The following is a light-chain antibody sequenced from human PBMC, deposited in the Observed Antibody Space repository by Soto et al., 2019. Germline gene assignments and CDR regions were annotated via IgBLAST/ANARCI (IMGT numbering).Light chain of an antibody. J-gene: IGKJ4*01. CDR2: AAS. CDR3: QKYITAPLT. Sequence: DIQMTQSPSSLSASVGDRITITCRASQGIYNFLAWYQQTPGKVPTLLIYAASTLRSGVPSRFSGSGSGTDFNLTISSLQPEDAATYYCQKYITAPLTFGGGTKVQIK. CDR1: QGIYNF. V-gene: IGKV1-27*01.